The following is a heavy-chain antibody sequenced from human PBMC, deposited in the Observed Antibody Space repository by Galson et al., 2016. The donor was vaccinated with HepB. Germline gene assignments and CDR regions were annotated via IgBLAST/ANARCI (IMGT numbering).Heavy chain of an antibody. J-gene: IGHJ5*02. Sequence: SLRLSCAACGFTFSNAWMNWVRQAPGKGLEGVGRTKSETDGGTIDYAAPVKGRFTISRDDSKNRLYLQMNSLKSEDTAVYYCTTGWFDPWGQGTLVTVSS. CDR2: TKSETDGGTI. V-gene: IGHV3-15*07. CDR1: GFTFSNAW. CDR3: TTGWFDP.